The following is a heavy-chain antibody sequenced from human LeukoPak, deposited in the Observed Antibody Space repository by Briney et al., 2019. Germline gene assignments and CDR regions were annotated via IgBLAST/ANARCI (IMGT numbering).Heavy chain of an antibody. CDR1: GYTFTSYG. J-gene: IGHJ4*02. Sequence: ASVKVSCKASGYTFTSYGISWVRQAPGQGLEWMGWISTYNGNTNYAQKLQGRVTMTTDTSTSTAYMELRSLRSDDTAVYYCARDLEDCSGGSCYVDYWSQGTLVTVSS. D-gene: IGHD2-15*01. CDR2: ISTYNGNT. V-gene: IGHV1-18*01. CDR3: ARDLEDCSGGSCYVDY.